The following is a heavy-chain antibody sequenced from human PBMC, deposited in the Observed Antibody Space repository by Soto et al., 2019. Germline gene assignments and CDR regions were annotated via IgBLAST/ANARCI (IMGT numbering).Heavy chain of an antibody. Sequence: PSETLSLTCTISGGSISVYYWRWIRQSPGQRLECIGYIYDSGGPYYNPSLKTRVTIAADSSKNQISLKLTSATAADTAVYYCARGVGSSPPRYWGRGSLVTVSS. V-gene: IGHV4-59*01. CDR2: IYDSGGP. CDR1: GGSISVYY. D-gene: IGHD3-9*01. J-gene: IGHJ4*02. CDR3: ARGVGSSPPRY.